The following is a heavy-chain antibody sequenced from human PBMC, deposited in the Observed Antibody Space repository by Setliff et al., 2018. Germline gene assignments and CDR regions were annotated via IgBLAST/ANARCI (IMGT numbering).Heavy chain of an antibody. CDR3: ARGQNSYHPGSWGPLYDH. Sequence: SETLSLTCTVSGGSISGGTYYWTWIRQPAGKGLEWIGHWYTSGITNYNPSLKSQVTISVDTSKNQLSLKLSSVTAADTAVFFCARGQNSYHPGSWGPLYDHWGQGTQVTVSS. CDR2: WYTSGIT. J-gene: IGHJ4*02. V-gene: IGHV4-61*09. CDR1: GGSISGGTYY. D-gene: IGHD3-10*01.